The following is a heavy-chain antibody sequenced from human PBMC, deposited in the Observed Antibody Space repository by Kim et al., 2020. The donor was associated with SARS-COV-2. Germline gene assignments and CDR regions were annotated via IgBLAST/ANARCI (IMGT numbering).Heavy chain of an antibody. J-gene: IGHJ6*02. Sequence: GGSLRLSCAASGFTFSSYGMHWVRQAPGKGLEWVAVISYDGSNKYYADSVKGRFTISRDNSKNTLYLQMNSLRAEDTAVYYCAGEWIQLDYYGMDVWGQGTTVTVSS. CDR1: GFTFSSYG. D-gene: IGHD5-18*01. CDR3: AGEWIQLDYYGMDV. CDR2: ISYDGSNK. V-gene: IGHV3-30*03.